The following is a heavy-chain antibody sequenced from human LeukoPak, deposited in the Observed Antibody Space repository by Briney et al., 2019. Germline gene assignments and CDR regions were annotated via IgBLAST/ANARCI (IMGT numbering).Heavy chain of an antibody. CDR3: ATYRQVLLPFES. D-gene: IGHD2-8*02. V-gene: IGHV3-48*03. CDR1: GFTFSSYE. CDR2: ISSSGSSI. Sequence: GGSLRLSCAASGFTFSSYEMNWVRQAPGRGLEWVSYISSSGSSIYYADSVRGRFTISRDNSKSTLSLQMNSLRAEDTAIYYCATYRQVLLPFESWGQGTLVTVSS. J-gene: IGHJ4*02.